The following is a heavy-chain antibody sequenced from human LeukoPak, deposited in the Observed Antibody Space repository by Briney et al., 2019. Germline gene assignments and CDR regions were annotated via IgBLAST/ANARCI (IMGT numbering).Heavy chain of an antibody. D-gene: IGHD3-3*01. CDR1: GGSISSHY. V-gene: IGHV4-59*11. J-gene: IGHJ4*02. CDR3: ARSTLITIFGVAYYFDY. CDR2: IYYSGST. Sequence: PSETLSLTCTVSGGSISSHYWSWIRQPPGKGLEWIGYIYYSGSTNYNPSLKSRVTISVDTSKNQFSLKLSSVTAADTAVYYCARSTLITIFGVAYYFDYWGQGTLVTVSS.